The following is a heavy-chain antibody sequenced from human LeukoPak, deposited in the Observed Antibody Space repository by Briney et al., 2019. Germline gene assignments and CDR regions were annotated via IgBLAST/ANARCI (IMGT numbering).Heavy chain of an antibody. V-gene: IGHV4-34*01. Sequence: PSETLSLTCAVYGGSFSGYYWSWIRQPPGKGLEWTGEINHSGSTNYNPSLKSRVTISVDTSKNQFSLKLSSVTAADTAVYYCARHGKYYDILTGYRRAEYFQHWGQGTLVTVSS. CDR2: INHSGST. J-gene: IGHJ1*01. CDR1: GGSFSGYY. D-gene: IGHD3-9*01. CDR3: ARHGKYYDILTGYRRAEYFQH.